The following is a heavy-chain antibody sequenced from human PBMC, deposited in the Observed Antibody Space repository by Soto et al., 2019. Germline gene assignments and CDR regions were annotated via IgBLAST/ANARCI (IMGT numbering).Heavy chain of an antibody. Sequence: SETLSLTCAVYGGSFSGYYWTWIRQPPGTGLEWIGEINHSGSTNYNPSLKSRVTISVDTSKNQFSLKLTSVTAADTAVYYCARGDDLGTVTKSLPDYWGPGKLVTVSS. J-gene: IGHJ4*02. D-gene: IGHD4-17*01. CDR2: INHSGST. CDR3: ARGDDLGTVTKSLPDY. V-gene: IGHV4-34*01. CDR1: GGSFSGYY.